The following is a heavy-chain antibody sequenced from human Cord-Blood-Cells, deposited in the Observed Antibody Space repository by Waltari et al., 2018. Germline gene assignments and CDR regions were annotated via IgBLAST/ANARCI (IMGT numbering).Heavy chain of an antibody. V-gene: IGHV3-7*01. CDR1: GFTFSSYW. D-gene: IGHD6-6*01. J-gene: IGHJ3*02. CDR3: ARIRIVRAFDI. Sequence: EVQLVESGGGLVQPGGSLRLSCAASGFTFSSYWLSWVRQAPGKGLEWVANIKQDGSEKYYVDSVKGRFTISRDNAKNSLYLQMNSLRAEDTAVYYCARIRIVRAFDIWGQGTMVTVSS. CDR2: IKQDGSEK.